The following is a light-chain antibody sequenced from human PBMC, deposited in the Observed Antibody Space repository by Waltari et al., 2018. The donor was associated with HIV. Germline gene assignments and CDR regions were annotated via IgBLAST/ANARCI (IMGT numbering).Light chain of an antibody. V-gene: IGLV2-14*03. J-gene: IGLJ3*02. CDR2: DVS. CDR1: SSYVGDLNF. CDR3: TSYASITSWV. Sequence: QSPLTQPASVSWSPGQSITFSCTGTSSYVGDLNFVSWYQQHPGKAPKLMIYDVSHRPSGVSDRFSGSKSGNTASLTISGLQADDEADYYCTSYASITSWVFGGGTKVTVL.